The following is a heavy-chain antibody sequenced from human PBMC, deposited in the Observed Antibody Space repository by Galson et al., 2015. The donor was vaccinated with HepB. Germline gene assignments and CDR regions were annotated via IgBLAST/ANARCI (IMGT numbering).Heavy chain of an antibody. CDR1: GGTFSSYT. CDR2: IIPILGIA. CDR3: AGGIAAAGTRDIYYYYGMDV. V-gene: IGHV1-69*02. D-gene: IGHD6-13*01. Sequence: SVKVSCKASGGTFSSYTISWVRQAPGQGLEWMGRIIPILGIANYAQKFQGRVTITADKSTSTAYMELSSLRSEDTAVYYCAGGIAAAGTRDIYYYYGMDVWGQGTTVTVSS. J-gene: IGHJ6*02.